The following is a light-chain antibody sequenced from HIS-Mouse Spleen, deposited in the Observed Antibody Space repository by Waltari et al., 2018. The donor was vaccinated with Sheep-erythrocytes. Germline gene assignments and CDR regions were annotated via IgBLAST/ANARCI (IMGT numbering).Light chain of an antibody. CDR2: DAS. Sequence: QSALTQPRSVSGSPGQSVTISCTGTSSDVVGFNYVSWYQQHPGNPPKLMIYDASKRPSGVPVRFSGSKSGNTASLTISGLQAEDEADYYCCSYAGSYNHVFATGTKVTVL. CDR1: SSDVVGFNY. J-gene: IGLJ1*01. CDR3: CSYAGSYNHV. V-gene: IGLV2-11*01.